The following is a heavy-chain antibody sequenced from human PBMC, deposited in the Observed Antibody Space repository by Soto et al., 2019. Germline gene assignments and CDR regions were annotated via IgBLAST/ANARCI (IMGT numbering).Heavy chain of an antibody. CDR1: GYTFTSYG. J-gene: IGHJ6*02. CDR2: ISAYNGNT. V-gene: IGHV1-18*04. CDR3: ARRAHELGDTYDFWSDYYPTYYYYYGMDV. Sequence: ASVKVSCKASGYTFTSYGISWVRQAPGQGLEWMGWISAYNGNTNYAQKLQGRVTMTTDTSTSTAYMELRSLRSDDTAVYYCARRAHELGDTYDFWSDYYPTYYYYYGMDVWGQGTTVTVSS. D-gene: IGHD3-3*01.